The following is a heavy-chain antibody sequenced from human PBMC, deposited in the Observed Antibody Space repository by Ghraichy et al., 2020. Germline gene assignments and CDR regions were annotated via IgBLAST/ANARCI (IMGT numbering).Heavy chain of an antibody. V-gene: IGHV3-48*01. CDR1: GVTFSTYA. J-gene: IGHJ6*02. D-gene: IGHD6-6*01. CDR3: ARGVIAARPPAGNYYYYYGMDV. Sequence: GGSLRLSCAASGVTFSTYAMNWVRQAPGKGLEWVSYISSSSSTIYYADSVKGRFTISRDNAKNSLYLQMNSLRAEDTAVYYCARGVIAARPPAGNYYYYYGMDVWGQGTTVTVSS. CDR2: ISSSSSTI.